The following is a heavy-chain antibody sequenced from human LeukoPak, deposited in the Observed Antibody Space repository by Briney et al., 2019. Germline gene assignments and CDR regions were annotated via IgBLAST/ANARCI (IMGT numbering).Heavy chain of an antibody. D-gene: IGHD5-18*01. CDR3: ARDPSVDTAMARDYPVHGRAFDY. J-gene: IGHJ4*02. V-gene: IGHV3-21*01. CDR1: GFTFSSYS. CDR2: ISSSSSYI. Sequence: PGGSLRLSCAASGFTFSSYSMNWVRQAPGKGLEWVSSISSSSSYIYYADSVKGRFTTSSDTANNSLYLQIRSMTAENTAVYYCARDPSVDTAMARDYPVHGRAFDYWGQGTLVTVSS.